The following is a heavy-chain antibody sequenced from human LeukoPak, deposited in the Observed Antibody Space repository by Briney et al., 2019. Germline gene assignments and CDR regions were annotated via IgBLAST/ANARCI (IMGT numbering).Heavy chain of an antibody. CDR1: GFTFSSYA. CDR3: ARGGSSSWYPNFDY. Sequence: GGPLRLSCAASGFTFSSYAMTWVRQAPGKGLEWFSIISGASGGSTYYADSVKGRFTISRDNSKNTLYLQMNSLSAEDTALYYCARGGSSSWYPNFDYWGQGTLVTVSS. CDR2: ISGASGGST. V-gene: IGHV3-23*01. D-gene: IGHD6-13*01. J-gene: IGHJ4*02.